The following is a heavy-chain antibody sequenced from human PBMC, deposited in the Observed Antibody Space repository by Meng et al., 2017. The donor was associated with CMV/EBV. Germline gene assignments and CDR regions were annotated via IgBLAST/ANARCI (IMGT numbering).Heavy chain of an antibody. D-gene: IGHD2-2*01. V-gene: IGHV3-30*02. Sequence: GESLKISCAASGFTFSSYGMHWVRQAPGKGPEWVAFIRYDGSNKYYADSVKGRFTISRDNSKNTLYLQMNSLRAEDTAVYYCANLAGGVPAANYWGQGTLVTVSS. J-gene: IGHJ4*02. CDR1: GFTFSSYG. CDR3: ANLAGGVPAANY. CDR2: IRYDGSNK.